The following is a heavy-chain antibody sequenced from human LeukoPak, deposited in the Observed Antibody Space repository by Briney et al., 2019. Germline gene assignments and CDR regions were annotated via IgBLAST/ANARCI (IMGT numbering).Heavy chain of an antibody. CDR1: GGSISSYY. Sequence: PSETLSLTCTVSGGSISSYYWSWIRQPPGKGLEWIGEINHSGSTNYNPSLKSRVTISVDTSKNQFSLKLSSVTAADTAVYYCARCGYSYGYDAFDIWGQGTMVTVSS. V-gene: IGHV4-34*01. CDR2: INHSGST. D-gene: IGHD5-18*01. CDR3: ARCGYSYGYDAFDI. J-gene: IGHJ3*02.